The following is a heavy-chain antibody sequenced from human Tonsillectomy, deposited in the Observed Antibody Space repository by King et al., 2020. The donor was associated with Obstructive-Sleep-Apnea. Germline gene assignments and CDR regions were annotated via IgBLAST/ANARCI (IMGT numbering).Heavy chain of an antibody. CDR2: ISWNSDSI. J-gene: IGHJ2*01. CDR1: GFTFDDYA. D-gene: IGHD5-12*01. Sequence: VQLVESGGGLVQPGRSLRLSCAASGFTFDDYAMHWVRQGPGKGLEWVSGISWNSDSIDYADSVKGRFTISGDNAKNSLYLQMNSLRPEDTALYYCAKDKYCGYDSEGFFDLWGRGTLVTVPS. V-gene: IGHV3-9*01. CDR3: AKDKYCGYDSEGFFDL.